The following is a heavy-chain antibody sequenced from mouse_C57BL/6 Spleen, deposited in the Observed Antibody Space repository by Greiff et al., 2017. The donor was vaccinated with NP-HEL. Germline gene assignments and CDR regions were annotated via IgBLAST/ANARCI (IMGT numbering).Heavy chain of an antibody. J-gene: IGHJ1*03. CDR1: GYTFTTYP. Sequence: VKLQESGAELVKPGASVKMSCKASGYTFTTYPIEWMKQNHGKSLEWIGNFHPYNDDTKYNEKFKGKATLTVEKSSSTVYLELSRLTSDDSAVYYCARGGGSSRYWYFDVWGTGTTVTVSS. D-gene: IGHD1-1*01. CDR3: ARGGGSSRYWYFDV. V-gene: IGHV1-47*01. CDR2: FHPYNDDT.